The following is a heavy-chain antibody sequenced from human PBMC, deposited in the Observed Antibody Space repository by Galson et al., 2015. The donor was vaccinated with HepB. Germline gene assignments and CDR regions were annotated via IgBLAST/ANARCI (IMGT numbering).Heavy chain of an antibody. Sequence: SLRLSCAASGFIFSDYQMTWIRQAPSQGLECISYISSSGSTKDYAGSVKGRFTISRDNAKNSLYLQMNNLRADDTAVYYCARAAGWLDPWGQGTRVTVSS. V-gene: IGHV3-11*01. CDR3: ARAAGWLDP. J-gene: IGHJ5*02. CDR2: ISSSGSTK. D-gene: IGHD3-10*01. CDR1: GFIFSDYQ.